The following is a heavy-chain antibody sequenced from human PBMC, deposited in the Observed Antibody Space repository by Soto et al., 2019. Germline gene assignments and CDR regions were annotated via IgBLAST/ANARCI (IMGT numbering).Heavy chain of an antibody. CDR3: ARAGDDCSTTTCYVIDY. CDR1: GYTFSTYG. CDR2: INAGKGNT. D-gene: IGHD2-2*01. V-gene: IGHV1-3*01. J-gene: IGHJ4*02. Sequence: ASVKVSWKAAGYTFSTYGIDWVRQAHGQRREWMAWINAGKGNTKYSQNFQGRVTCTRDTSARTAYMDLNSLRSEDTAVYYCARAGDDCSTTTCYVIDYCGQRSLVSLSS.